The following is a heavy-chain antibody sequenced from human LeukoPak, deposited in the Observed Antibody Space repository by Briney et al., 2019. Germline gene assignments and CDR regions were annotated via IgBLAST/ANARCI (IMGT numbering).Heavy chain of an antibody. D-gene: IGHD6-19*01. V-gene: IGHV4-34*01. J-gene: IGHJ4*02. CDR1: GGSFSGYY. CDR3: AGKAVAGPYFDY. Sequence: TSETLSLTCAVYGGSFSGYYWSWIRQPPGKGLEWIGEINHRGSTNYNPSLKSRVSISVDTSKNQFSLKLTSVTAADTAVYYCAGKAVAGPYFDYWGQGTLVTVSS. CDR2: INHRGST.